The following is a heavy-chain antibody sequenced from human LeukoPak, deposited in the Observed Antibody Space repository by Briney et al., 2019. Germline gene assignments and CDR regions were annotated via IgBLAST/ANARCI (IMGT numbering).Heavy chain of an antibody. CDR1: GFTFSSHS. CDR3: ARGAYYYED. CDR2: ISSSSSTI. V-gene: IGHV3-48*01. J-gene: IGHJ4*02. D-gene: IGHD3-22*01. Sequence: GGSLRLSCAASGFTFSSHSMNWVRQAPGKGLEWASYISSSSSTIYYADSVKGRFTISRDNAKNSLYLQMNSLRAEDTAVYYCARGAYYYEDWGQGTLVTVSS.